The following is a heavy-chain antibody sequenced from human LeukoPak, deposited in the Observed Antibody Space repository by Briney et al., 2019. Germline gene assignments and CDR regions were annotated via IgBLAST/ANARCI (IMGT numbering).Heavy chain of an antibody. D-gene: IGHD3-22*01. J-gene: IGHJ3*02. CDR1: GFTFSHHG. CDR2: ILYDGSNK. V-gene: IGHV3-30*02. Sequence: GGSLRLSCAASGFTFSHHGVHWVRQAPGKGLEWVAFILYDGSNKYYVDSVKGRFTISRDNSKNALSLQMNSLRSEDTAVYYCARDQDDSSGYYWEVAFDIWGQGTMVTVSS. CDR3: ARDQDDSSGYYWEVAFDI.